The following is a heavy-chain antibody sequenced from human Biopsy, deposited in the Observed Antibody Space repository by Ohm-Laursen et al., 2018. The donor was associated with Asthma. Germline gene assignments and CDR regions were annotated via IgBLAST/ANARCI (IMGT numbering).Heavy chain of an antibody. CDR2: IYYTGTT. V-gene: IGHV4-59*12. Sequence: SDALSLTCTVSGGSISGFYWSWIRQPQGKGLVWIGYIYYTGTTNYNPTLKSRVSISVDKSKNQFYLKLSSVTAADTAIYFCARDYYDFCNRSVYTYFVMDVWGRGTTVVVSS. CDR3: ARDYYDFCNRSVYTYFVMDV. J-gene: IGHJ6*02. CDR1: GGSISGFY. D-gene: IGHD3-3*01.